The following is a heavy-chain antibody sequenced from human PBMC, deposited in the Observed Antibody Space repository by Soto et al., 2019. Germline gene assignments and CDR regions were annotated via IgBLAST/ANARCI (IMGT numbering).Heavy chain of an antibody. CDR2: ISSNGGST. V-gene: IGHV3-64*01. J-gene: IGHJ4*02. CDR1: GFTFSSYA. CDR3: ARSYYDFWSGYYKTYYFGY. Sequence: EVQLVESGGGLVQPGGSLRLSCAASGFTFSSYAMHWVRQAPGKGLEYVSAISSNGGSTYYANSVKGRFTISRDNSKNPLYRQMGRVRAEDIAVDYCARSYYDFWSGYYKTYYFGYWGQGTLVTVS. D-gene: IGHD3-3*01.